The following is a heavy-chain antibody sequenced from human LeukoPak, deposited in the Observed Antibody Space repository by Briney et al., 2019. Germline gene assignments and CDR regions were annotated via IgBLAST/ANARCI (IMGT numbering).Heavy chain of an antibody. J-gene: IGHJ3*02. CDR2: ISSNGGST. Sequence: GGSLRLSCAASGFTFSSYAMHWVRQAPGKGLEYVSAISSNGGSTYYTNSVKGRFTISRDSSKNTLYLQMGSLRAEDMAVYYCARASAGTAMVLRGAFDIWGQGTMVTVSS. D-gene: IGHD5-18*01. CDR1: GFTFSSYA. CDR3: ARASAGTAMVLRGAFDI. V-gene: IGHV3-64*01.